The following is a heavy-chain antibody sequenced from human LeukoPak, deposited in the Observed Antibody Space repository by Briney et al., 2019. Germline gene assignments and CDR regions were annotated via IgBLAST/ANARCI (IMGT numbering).Heavy chain of an antibody. V-gene: IGHV1-69*13. J-gene: IGHJ4*02. CDR3: ARDRYSYYYDSSGYYTDC. CDR1: GGTFSSYA. CDR2: IIPIFGTA. D-gene: IGHD3-22*01. Sequence: SVKVSCKASGGTFSSYAISWVRQAPGQGLEWTGGIIPIFGTANYAQKFQGRVTITADESTSTAYMELSSLRSEDTAVYYCARDRYSYYYDSSGYYTDCWGQGTLVTVSP.